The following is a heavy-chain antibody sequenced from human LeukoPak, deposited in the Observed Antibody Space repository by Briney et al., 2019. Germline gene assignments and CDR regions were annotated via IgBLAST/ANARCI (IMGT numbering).Heavy chain of an antibody. CDR1: GDSISSRASF. CDR3: VRHEEEDGYNAKTFDY. Sequence: SETLSLTCTVSGDSISSRASFWGWVRQPPGKGLESIGSIRYSGPTYYNPSLKSRVTIPVDTSKNRFSLKLSSVTAADTAVYYCVRHEEEDGYNAKTFDYWGQGTLVTVFS. D-gene: IGHD5-24*01. CDR2: IRYSGPT. V-gene: IGHV4-39*01. J-gene: IGHJ4*02.